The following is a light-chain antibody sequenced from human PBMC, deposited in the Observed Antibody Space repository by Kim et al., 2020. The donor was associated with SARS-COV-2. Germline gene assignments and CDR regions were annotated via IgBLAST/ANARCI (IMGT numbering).Light chain of an antibody. CDR1: NIGNKN. V-gene: IGLV3-21*04. Sequence: PGQTASSTCGGNNIGNKNVHWYQHKPGQAPLLVISYDSDRPAGIPDQFSGSNSGNTATLTISRVEAGDEADYYCQVWDSGSDHVVFGGGTQLTVL. J-gene: IGLJ2*01. CDR2: YDS. CDR3: QVWDSGSDHVV.